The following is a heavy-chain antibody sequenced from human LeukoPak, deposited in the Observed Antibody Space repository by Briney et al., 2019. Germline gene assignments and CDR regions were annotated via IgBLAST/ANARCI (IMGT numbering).Heavy chain of an antibody. CDR3: ARDTGHSSSWYFSEVKSGDWFDP. D-gene: IGHD6-13*01. CDR2: INPNSGGT. V-gene: IGHV1-2*02. Sequence: ASVKVSCKASGYTFTGYYMHWVRQAPGQGLEWMGWINPNSGGTNYAQKFQGRVTMTRDTSISTAYMEPSSLRSEDTAVYYCARDTGHSSSWYFSEVKSGDWFDPWGQGTLVTVSS. J-gene: IGHJ5*02. CDR1: GYTFTGYY.